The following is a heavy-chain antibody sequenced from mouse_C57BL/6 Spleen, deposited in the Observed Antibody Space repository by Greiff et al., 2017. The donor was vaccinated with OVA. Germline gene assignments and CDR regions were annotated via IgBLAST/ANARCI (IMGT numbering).Heavy chain of an antibody. D-gene: IGHD2-2*01. CDR1: GYTFTSYW. Sequence: VQLQQPEAELVMPGASVKLSCKASGYTFTSYWMHWVKQRPGQGLEWIGEIDPSDSYTNYNQKFKGKSTLTVDKSSSTAYMQLSSLTSEDSAVYYCARLGGYDYWGQGTTLTVSS. V-gene: IGHV1-69*01. CDR2: IDPSDSYT. J-gene: IGHJ2*01. CDR3: ARLGGYDY.